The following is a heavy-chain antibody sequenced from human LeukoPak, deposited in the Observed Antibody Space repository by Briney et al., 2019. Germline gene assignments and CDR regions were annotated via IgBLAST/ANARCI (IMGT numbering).Heavy chain of an antibody. CDR1: GFTFSSYG. Sequence: GGTLRLSCAASGFTFSSYGMSWVRQAPGKGLEWVSAISATGGTTYYADSVKGRFTISRDNAKNSLYLQMNSLRAEDTAVYYCARVSDYVWGSYRYTLFDYWGQGTLVTVSS. CDR2: ISATGGTT. D-gene: IGHD3-16*02. J-gene: IGHJ4*02. V-gene: IGHV3-23*01. CDR3: ARVSDYVWGSYRYTLFDY.